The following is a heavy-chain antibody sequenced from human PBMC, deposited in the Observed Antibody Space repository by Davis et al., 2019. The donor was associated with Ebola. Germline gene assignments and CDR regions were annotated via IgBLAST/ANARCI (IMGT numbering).Heavy chain of an antibody. Sequence: ASVTLSCKASGYTFTSYYMHWVRHAPGQGLEWMGIINPSGGSTSYAQKFQDRDTMTRDTSTSTVYMELSSLRSEDKAVYYCARTSDDFWSGYPDYWGQGTLVTVSS. CDR3: ARTSDDFWSGYPDY. D-gene: IGHD3-3*01. CDR1: GYTFTSYY. CDR2: INPSGGST. V-gene: IGHV1-46*01. J-gene: IGHJ4*02.